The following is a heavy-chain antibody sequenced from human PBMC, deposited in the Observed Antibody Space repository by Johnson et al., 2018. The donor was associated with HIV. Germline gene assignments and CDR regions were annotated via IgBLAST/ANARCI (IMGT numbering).Heavy chain of an antibody. D-gene: IGHD1-26*01. J-gene: IGHJ3*02. Sequence: VQLVESGGGLVQPGGSLRLSCAASGFTFSSYWMSWVRQAPGKGLEWVANIKQDGSEKYYVDSVKGRFTISRDNAKNSLYLQMNSLRAEDTAVYYCARDLVVGATPDHDALDIWGQGTMVTVSS. V-gene: IGHV3-7*05. CDR2: IKQDGSEK. CDR1: GFTFSSYW. CDR3: ARDLVVGATPDHDALDI.